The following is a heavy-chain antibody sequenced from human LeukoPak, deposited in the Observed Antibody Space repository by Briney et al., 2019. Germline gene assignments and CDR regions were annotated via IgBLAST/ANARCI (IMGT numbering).Heavy chain of an antibody. CDR3: AKDEYSSSSVDY. V-gene: IGHV3-23*01. J-gene: IGHJ4*02. D-gene: IGHD6-6*01. CDR2: ISGSGGST. CDR1: GFTFSSYA. Sequence: PGGSLRLSCAASGFTFSSYAMSWVRQAPGKGLEWVSAISGSGGSTYYADSVKGRFTISRDNSKNTLYLQMNSLRAGDTAVYYCAKDEYSSSSVDYWGQGTLVTVSS.